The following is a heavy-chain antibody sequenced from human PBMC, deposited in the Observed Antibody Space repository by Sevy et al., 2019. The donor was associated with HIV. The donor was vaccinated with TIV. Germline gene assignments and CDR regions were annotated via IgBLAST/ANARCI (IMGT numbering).Heavy chain of an antibody. V-gene: IGHV3-23*01. Sequence: GGSLRLSCAASGFTFNIYAMSWVRQAPGKGLEWVSAISGNGVNTKSADSVKGRFTISRDNSKNTLYLHMDNLRAEDTAIYCFAKQPSSFEDWGQGTLVTVSS. J-gene: IGHJ4*02. CDR2: ISGNGVNT. CDR1: GFTFNIYA. CDR3: AKQPSSFED.